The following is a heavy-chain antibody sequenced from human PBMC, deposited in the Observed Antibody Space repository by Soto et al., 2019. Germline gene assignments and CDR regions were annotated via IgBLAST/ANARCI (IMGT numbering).Heavy chain of an antibody. V-gene: IGHV1-46*01. CDR3: ARGGYVVVVTVALGY. CDR2: VNPSGGHT. CDR1: GDTFTDYY. D-gene: IGHD2-21*02. J-gene: IGHJ4*02. Sequence: QVQLMQSGAEVKKPGASVKVSCKASGDTFTDYYIHWVRQAPGQGLEWMGTVNPSGGHTTYAQHCLGRVDMDGERSTSALYMGLPSLTSDDSAIYYCARGGYVVVVTVALGYWGQGTLVTVS.